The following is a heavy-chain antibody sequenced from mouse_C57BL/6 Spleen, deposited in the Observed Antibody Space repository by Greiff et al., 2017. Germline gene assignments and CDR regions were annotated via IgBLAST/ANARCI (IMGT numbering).Heavy chain of an antibody. Sequence: QVQLQQSGAELVRPGASVTLSCKASGYTFTDYEMHWVKQTPVHGLEWIGALDPETGGTAYNQKFKGKAILTADKSSSTAYMELRSLTSEDSAVYYCTRYGSNSRGYFDYWGQGTTLTVSS. J-gene: IGHJ2*01. D-gene: IGHD1-1*01. CDR1: GYTFTDYE. CDR3: TRYGSNSRGYFDY. V-gene: IGHV1-15*01. CDR2: LDPETGGT.